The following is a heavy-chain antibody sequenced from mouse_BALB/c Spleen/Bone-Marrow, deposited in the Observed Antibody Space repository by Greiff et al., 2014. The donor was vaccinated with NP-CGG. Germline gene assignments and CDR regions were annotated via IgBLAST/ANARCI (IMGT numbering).Heavy chain of an antibody. D-gene: IGHD1-1*01. J-gene: IGHJ4*01. CDR2: IYPGDGDT. CDR1: GYSFSNYW. CDR3: ASRRDYSYAMDY. Sequence: QVQLQQSGAELVRPGSSVKISCKSSGYSFSNYWMNWMKQRPGQGLEWIGQIYPGDGDTNYNGKFKGKATLTADKSSSTAYMQLSSLTSEDSAVYFCASRRDYSYAMDYWGQRTSVTVSS. V-gene: IGHV1-80*01.